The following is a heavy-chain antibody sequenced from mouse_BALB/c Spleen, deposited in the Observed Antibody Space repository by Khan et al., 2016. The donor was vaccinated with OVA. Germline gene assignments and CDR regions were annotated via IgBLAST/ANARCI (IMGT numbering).Heavy chain of an antibody. J-gene: IGHJ3*01. V-gene: IGHV5-6-5*01. CDR1: GFTFSNYA. CDR2: ISSGGKT. CDR3: ARDDWFAY. Sequence: EVELVESGGGLVKPGGSLKLSCAASGFTFSNYAMSWVRQTPEKRLEWVASISSGGKTYYPDSVKGRFTISSDNARNILSLQMSSLRSEDTAMYXCARDDWFAYWGQGTLVTVSA.